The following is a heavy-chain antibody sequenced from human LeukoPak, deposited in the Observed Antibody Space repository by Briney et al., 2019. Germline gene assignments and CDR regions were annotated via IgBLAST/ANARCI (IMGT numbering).Heavy chain of an antibody. D-gene: IGHD2-15*01. CDR3: AIKRWQGLDY. J-gene: IGHJ4*02. CDR2: IYYSGST. V-gene: IGHV4-30-4*01. CDR1: GASISSDYYS. Sequence: SETLSLTCTVSGASISSDYYSWSWIRQPPGKGLEWIGYIYYSGSTSYNPSLKSRLTISIDTSKNQFSLKLSSVTAADTAVYYCAIKRWQGLDYWGQGALVTVSS.